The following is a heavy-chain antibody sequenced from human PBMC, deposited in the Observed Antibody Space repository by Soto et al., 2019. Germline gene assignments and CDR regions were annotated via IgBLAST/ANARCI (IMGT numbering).Heavy chain of an antibody. J-gene: IGHJ4*02. V-gene: IGHV3-30*18. CDR1: GFTFRSYG. Sequence: GGSLRLSCAVSGFTFRSYGMHWVRQAPGKGLEWVAHISYDGSNEHYADSVKGRFTISRDNSKNTLYLQMNSLRAEDTAVYYCAKDPNPIQLWRFFDYWGQGTLVTVSS. CDR3: AKDPNPIQLWRFFDY. D-gene: IGHD5-18*01. CDR2: ISYDGSNE.